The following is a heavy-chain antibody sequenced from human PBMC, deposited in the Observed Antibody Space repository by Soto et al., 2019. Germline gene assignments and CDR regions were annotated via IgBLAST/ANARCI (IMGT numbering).Heavy chain of an antibody. J-gene: IGHJ5*02. CDR1: GYTFTSYG. CDR2: ISAYNGNT. Sequence: ASVKVSCKASGYTFTSYGISWVRQAPGQGLEWMGWISAYNGNTNYAQKLQGRVTMTTDTSTSTAYMELRSLRSDDTAVYYCARSYYGSGSYWLDPWGQGTLVTVSS. V-gene: IGHV1-18*01. CDR3: ARSYYGSGSYWLDP. D-gene: IGHD3-10*01.